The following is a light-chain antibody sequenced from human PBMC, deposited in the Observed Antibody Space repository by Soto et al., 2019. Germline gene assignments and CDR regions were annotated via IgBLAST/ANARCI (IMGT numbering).Light chain of an antibody. CDR3: QQYNSYLRT. CDR1: QSISSW. V-gene: IGKV1-5*01. Sequence: DIPMTQSPSTLSASVGDRVTITCRASQSISSWLAWYQQKPGKAPKLLIYDASSLESGVPSRFSGSGSGPEFTLTISSLQPDDFATYYCQQYNSYLRTFGQGTKVEIK. J-gene: IGKJ1*01. CDR2: DAS.